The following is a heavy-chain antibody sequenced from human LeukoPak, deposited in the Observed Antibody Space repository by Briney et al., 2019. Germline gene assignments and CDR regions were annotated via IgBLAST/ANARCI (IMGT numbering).Heavy chain of an antibody. CDR3: AKGGSLYFFDS. V-gene: IGHV3-23*01. D-gene: IGHD1-26*01. J-gene: IGHJ4*02. Sequence: GGSLRLSCAASGFSFVNSAMSWVRQAPGTGLEWVSGIGASGVYTYYADPVKGRFTIPRDNPKDTLYLQMDSLRAEDTAVYYCAKGGSLYFFDSWGQGALVTVSS. CDR1: GFSFVNSA. CDR2: IGASGVYT.